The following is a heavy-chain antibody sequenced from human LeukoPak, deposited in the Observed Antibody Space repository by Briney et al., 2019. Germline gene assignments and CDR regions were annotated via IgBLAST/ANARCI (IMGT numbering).Heavy chain of an antibody. Sequence: SETLSLTCAVYGGSFSGYYWSWIRQPPGKGLEWIGEINHSGSTNYNPSLKSRVTISVDTSKNQFSLNLSSVTAADTAVYYCTRPCYDSSGYNFDYWGQGTLVTVSS. V-gene: IGHV4-34*01. J-gene: IGHJ4*02. CDR3: TRPCYDSSGYNFDY. D-gene: IGHD3-22*01. CDR1: GGSFSGYY. CDR2: INHSGST.